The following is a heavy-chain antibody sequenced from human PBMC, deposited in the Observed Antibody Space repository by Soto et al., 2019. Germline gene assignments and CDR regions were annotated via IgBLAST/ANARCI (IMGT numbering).Heavy chain of an antibody. D-gene: IGHD3-10*02. CDR3: ARVVDWRYGICSCCFDS. CDR1: GASINTYY. V-gene: IGHV4-59*01. J-gene: IGHJ5*01. Sequence: PSEPLSPTGAVSGASINTYYSSWFRQPPGKGLEWIGNINLSGSTNYNPSLNSRGTISIDTSKNNLSLWLNSVTGADTAVYYCARVVDWRYGICSCCFDSWGQGTLVTVSS. CDR2: INLSGST.